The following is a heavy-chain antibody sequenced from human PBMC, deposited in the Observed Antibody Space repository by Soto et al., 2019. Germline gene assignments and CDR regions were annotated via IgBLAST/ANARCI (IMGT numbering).Heavy chain of an antibody. CDR2: ITTTGDT. V-gene: IGHV3-13*01. J-gene: IGHJ6*02. CDR1: GFTFSNYD. CDR3: ARELHGGSYGMDV. Sequence: EVQLVESGGGLVQPGGSLRLSCAASGFTFSNYDMHWVRQVTGKGLEWVSGITTTGDTYYPGSVKGRFTISREKAKNSLYLQMNSLSAGDTAVYYCARELHGGSYGMDVWGQGTTVTVS.